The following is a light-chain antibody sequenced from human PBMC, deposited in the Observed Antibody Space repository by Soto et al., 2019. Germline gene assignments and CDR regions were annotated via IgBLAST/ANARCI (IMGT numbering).Light chain of an antibody. CDR1: QSVSSN. CDR3: QQYNSYE. Sequence: EVVMTPSPATLSVSFCDIADLSCRASQSVSSNLAWYQQKPGQATRLLIYGASTRATGIPARFSGSGSGTEFTLTISSLQPDDFATYYCQQYNSYEFGQGTKVDI. J-gene: IGKJ1*01. V-gene: IGKV3-15*01. CDR2: GAS.